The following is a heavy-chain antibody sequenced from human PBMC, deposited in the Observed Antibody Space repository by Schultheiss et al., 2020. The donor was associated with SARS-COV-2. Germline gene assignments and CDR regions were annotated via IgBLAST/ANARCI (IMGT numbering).Heavy chain of an antibody. V-gene: IGHV1-8*01. J-gene: IGHJ3*02. CDR2: MNPNSGNT. Sequence: ASVKVSCKVSGYTLTELSMHWVRQAPGKGLEWMGWMNPNSGNTGYAQKFQGRVTMTRNTSISTAYMELSSLRSEDTAVYYCARGRNITIFGVAKGAFDIWGQGTMVTVSS. CDR3: ARGRNITIFGVAKGAFDI. D-gene: IGHD3-3*01. CDR1: GYTLTELS.